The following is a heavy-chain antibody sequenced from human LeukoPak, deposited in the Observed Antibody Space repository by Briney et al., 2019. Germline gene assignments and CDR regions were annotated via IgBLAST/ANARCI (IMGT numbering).Heavy chain of an antibody. CDR3: ARHGKEVGAAAGTHRYFDY. CDR2: IYYSGST. J-gene: IGHJ4*02. CDR1: GGSISSSSYY. V-gene: IGHV4-39*01. Sequence: SETLSLTCTVSGGSISSSSYYWGWIRQPPGKGLEWIGSIYYSGSTYYNPSLKSRVTISVDTSKNQFSLKLSSVTAADTAVYYCARHGKEVGAAAGTHRYFDYWGQGTLVTVSS. D-gene: IGHD6-13*01.